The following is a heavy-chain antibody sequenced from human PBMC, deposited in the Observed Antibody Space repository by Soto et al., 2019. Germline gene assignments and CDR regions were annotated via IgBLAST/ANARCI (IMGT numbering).Heavy chain of an antibody. CDR2: MRNKTNSYTT. CDR3: ARSNYYDNSAYYLDY. V-gene: IGHV3-72*01. D-gene: IGHD3-22*01. CDR1: GFTFSNAW. J-gene: IGHJ4*02. Sequence: GGSLRLSCAASGFTFSNAWMNWVRQAPGKGLEWLGRMRNKTNSYTTEYAASVEGRFTISRDDSKSSLYLQVSNLKIEDTAMYYCARSNYYDNSAYYLDYWGQGALVTVSS.